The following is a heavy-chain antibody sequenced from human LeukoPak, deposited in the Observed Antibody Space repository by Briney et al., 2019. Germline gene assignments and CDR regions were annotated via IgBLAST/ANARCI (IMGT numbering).Heavy chain of an antibody. J-gene: IGHJ4*02. V-gene: IGHV3-53*05. CDR2: IYSGGST. CDR3: AKQSYYGSGSQTPFDY. D-gene: IGHD3-10*01. CDR1: GFTVSSNY. Sequence: GGSLRLSCAASGFTVSSNYMSWVRQAPGKGLEWVSVIYSGGSTYYADSVKGRFTISRDNSKNTLYLQMNSLRAEDTALYYCAKQSYYGSGSQTPFDYWGQGTLVTVSS.